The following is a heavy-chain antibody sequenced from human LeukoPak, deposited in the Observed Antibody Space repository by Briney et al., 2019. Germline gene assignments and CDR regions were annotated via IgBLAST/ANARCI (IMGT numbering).Heavy chain of an antibody. Sequence: GGSLRLSCAASGFTVSTNYMSWVRQPPGKGLEWVSVIYGGDNTYYADSVKGRFIISRDNSENTLYLQMNSVRAEDTAVCYCARELVYGSGSYSDYWGQGTLVTVSS. J-gene: IGHJ4*02. CDR3: ARELVYGSGSYSDY. CDR2: IYGGDNT. D-gene: IGHD3-10*01. CDR1: GFTVSTNY. V-gene: IGHV3-53*01.